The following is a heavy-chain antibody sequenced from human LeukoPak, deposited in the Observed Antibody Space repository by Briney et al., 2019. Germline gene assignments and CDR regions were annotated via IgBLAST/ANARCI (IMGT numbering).Heavy chain of an antibody. Sequence: ASVKVSCKASGYTFTSYGISWVRQAPGQGLEWMGWISAYNGNTNYAQKLQGRVTMTTDTSTSTVYMELRSLRSDDTAVYYCARDSGYCSSTSCLPGYWGQGTLVTVSS. J-gene: IGHJ4*02. V-gene: IGHV1-18*01. CDR2: ISAYNGNT. CDR1: GYTFTSYG. D-gene: IGHD2-2*01. CDR3: ARDSGYCSSTSCLPGY.